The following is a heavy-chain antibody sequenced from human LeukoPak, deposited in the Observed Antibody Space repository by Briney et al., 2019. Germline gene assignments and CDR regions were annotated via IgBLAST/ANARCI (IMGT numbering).Heavy chain of an antibody. D-gene: IGHD6-13*01. CDR3: AKDSSSWSSFDY. CDR2: ISGSGGST. CDR1: GFTFSSYA. V-gene: IGHV3-23*01. J-gene: IGHJ4*02. Sequence: GGSLRLSCAASGFTFSSYAMSWARQAPGKGLEWVSAISGSGGSTYYADSVKGWFTISRDNSKNTLYLQMNSLRAEDTAVYYCAKDSSSWSSFDYWGQGTLVTVSS.